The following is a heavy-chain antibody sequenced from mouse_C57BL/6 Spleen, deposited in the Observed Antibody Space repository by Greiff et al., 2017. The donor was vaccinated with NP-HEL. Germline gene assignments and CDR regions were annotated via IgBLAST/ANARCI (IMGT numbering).Heavy chain of an antibody. D-gene: IGHD1-1*01. CDR2: IYPGDGDT. CDR3: ARLYYGSSLPYYYAMDY. CDR1: GYAFSSSW. Sequence: QVQLQQSGPELVKPGASVKISCKASGYAFSSSWMNWVKQRPGKGLEWIGRIYPGDGDTNYNGKFKGKATLTADKSSSTAYMQLSSLTSEDSAVYFCARLYYGSSLPYYYAMDYWGQGTSVTVSS. J-gene: IGHJ4*01. V-gene: IGHV1-82*01.